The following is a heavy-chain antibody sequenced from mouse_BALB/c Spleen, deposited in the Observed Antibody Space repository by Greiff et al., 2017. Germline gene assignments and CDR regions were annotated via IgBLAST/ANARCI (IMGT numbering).Heavy chain of an antibody. CDR2: ISSGSSTI. Sequence: EVQLVESGGGLVQPGGSRKLSCAASGFTFSSFGMHWVRQAPEKGLEWVAYISSGSSTIYYADTVKGRFTISRDNPKNTLFLQMTSLRSEDTAMYYCARSPYDYPYYAMDYWGQGTSVTVSS. J-gene: IGHJ4*01. CDR1: GFTFSSFG. D-gene: IGHD2-4*01. V-gene: IGHV5-17*02. CDR3: ARSPYDYPYYAMDY.